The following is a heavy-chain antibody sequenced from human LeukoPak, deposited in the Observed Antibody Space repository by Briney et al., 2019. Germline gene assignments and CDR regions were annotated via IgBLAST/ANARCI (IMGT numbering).Heavy chain of an antibody. CDR3: ARRDSAMVFFDL. CDR2: IYTSGST. J-gene: IGHJ4*02. Sequence: PSETLPLTCTVSGGSISSYYWSWIRQPPGKGLEWIGYIYTSGSTNYNPSLKSRVTISVDTSKNQCSLKLTSVTAADTAVYYCARRDSAMVFFDLWGQGTLVTVSS. CDR1: GGSISSYY. V-gene: IGHV4-4*09. D-gene: IGHD5-18*01.